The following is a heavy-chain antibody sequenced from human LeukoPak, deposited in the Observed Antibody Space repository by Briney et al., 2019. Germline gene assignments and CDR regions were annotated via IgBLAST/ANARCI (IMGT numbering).Heavy chain of an antibody. Sequence: PSETLSLTCTVSGGSISSYYWSWIRQPAGKGLEWIGRIYTSGSTNYNPSLKSRVTMSVDTSKNQFSLKLSSVTAADTAVYYCARGDIVVVPADGCWFDPWGQGTLVTVSS. J-gene: IGHJ5*02. CDR1: GGSISSYY. CDR3: ARGDIVVVPADGCWFDP. CDR2: IYTSGST. D-gene: IGHD2-2*01. V-gene: IGHV4-4*07.